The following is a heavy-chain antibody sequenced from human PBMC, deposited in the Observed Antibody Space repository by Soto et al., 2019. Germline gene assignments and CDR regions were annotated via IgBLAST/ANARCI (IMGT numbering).Heavy chain of an antibody. CDR1: GGFVRSGSYY. CDR3: ARVERGTATTVVDAFDI. V-gene: IGHV4-34*01. CDR2: MSHSGGT. J-gene: IGHJ3*02. Sequence: QVQLQQWDAGLLKPSETLSLTCAVYGGFVRSGSYYWSWIRQPPGKGLEWIGEMSHSGGTHFNPSLKSRVTISVDTSKNQFSLNMSSVTAADTALYYCARVERGTATTVVDAFDIWGPGTMVTVSS. D-gene: IGHD1-1*01.